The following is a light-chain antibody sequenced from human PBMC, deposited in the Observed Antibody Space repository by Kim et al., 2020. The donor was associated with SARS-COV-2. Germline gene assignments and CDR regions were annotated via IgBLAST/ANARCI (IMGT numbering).Light chain of an antibody. CDR3: QQLNTYPWT. J-gene: IGKJ1*01. CDR2: AAS. CDR1: QGIDNH. V-gene: IGKV1-9*01. Sequence: DIQLTQSPSFLSASVGDRVAVTCRTSQGIDNHLAWYQQKPGQAPKLLIFAASTLQSGVPSRFSGSGSGTEFTLTVSSLQPEDFAIYYCQQLNTYPWTFGQGTKVDIK.